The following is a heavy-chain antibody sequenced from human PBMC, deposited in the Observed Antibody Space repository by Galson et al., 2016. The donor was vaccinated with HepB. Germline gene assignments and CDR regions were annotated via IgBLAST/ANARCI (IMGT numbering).Heavy chain of an antibody. D-gene: IGHD3-10*01. CDR1: GFSFSTYA. V-gene: IGHV3-33*01. CDR2: IWSGAIKK. J-gene: IGHJ3*02. Sequence: SLRLSCAGSGFSFSTYAVHWVRQTPGKGLEWVAVIWSGAIKKYYADSVEGRFTISRDDSENTVYLQMNSLLRTEDTAVYYCARVGNYGSAFDIWGQGTMVTVSS. CDR3: ARVGNYGSAFDI.